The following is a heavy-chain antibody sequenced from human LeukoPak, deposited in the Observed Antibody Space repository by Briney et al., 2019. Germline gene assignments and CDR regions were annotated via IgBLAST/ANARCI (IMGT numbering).Heavy chain of an antibody. CDR2: IYYSGST. V-gene: IGHV4-31*03. CDR3: ARDLVGGNSGGFDY. J-gene: IGHJ4*02. CDR1: GGSISSSSYY. D-gene: IGHD4-23*01. Sequence: SETLSLTCTVSGGSISSSSYYWGWIRQHPGKGLEWIGYIYYSGSTYYNPSLKSRVTISVDTSKNQFSLKLSSVTAADTAVYYCARDLVGGNSGGFDYWGQGTLVTVSS.